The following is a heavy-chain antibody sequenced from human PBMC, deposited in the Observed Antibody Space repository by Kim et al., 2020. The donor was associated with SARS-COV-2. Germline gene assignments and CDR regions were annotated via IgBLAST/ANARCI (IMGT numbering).Heavy chain of an antibody. CDR1: GGSFSGYY. J-gene: IGHJ6*02. CDR3: ARGLPGYSSSWQSRPRETAGGMDV. D-gene: IGHD6-13*01. V-gene: IGHV4-34*01. CDR2: INHSGST. Sequence: SETLSLTCAVYGGSFSGYYWSWIRQPPGKGLEWIGEINHSGSTNYNPSLKSRVTISVDTSKNQFSLKLSSVTAADTAVYYCARGLPGYSSSWQSRPRETAGGMDVWGQGTTVTVSS.